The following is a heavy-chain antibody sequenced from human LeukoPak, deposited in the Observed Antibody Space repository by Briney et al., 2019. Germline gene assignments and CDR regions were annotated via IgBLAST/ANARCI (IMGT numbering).Heavy chain of an antibody. CDR2: IIPIFGTA. J-gene: IGHJ6*03. Sequence: GASVKVSCKASGGTFSSYAISWVRQAPGQGLEWMGGIIPIFGTANYAQKFQGRVTITADESTSTAYMELSSLRSEDTAVYYCARAPMVRGVINYYYYYMDVWGKGTTVTISS. CDR3: ARAPMVRGVINYYYYYMDV. V-gene: IGHV1-69*13. CDR1: GGTFSSYA. D-gene: IGHD3-10*01.